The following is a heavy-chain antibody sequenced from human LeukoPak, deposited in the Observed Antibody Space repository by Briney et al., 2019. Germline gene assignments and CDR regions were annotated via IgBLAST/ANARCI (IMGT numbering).Heavy chain of an antibody. V-gene: IGHV4-39*01. CDR3: ARHPFYYYGSGNYYYYYYMDV. Sequence: PSETLSLTCTVSGGSISSSSYYWGWIRQPPGKGLEWIGTIYYSGSTYYNPSLKSRVTISVDTSKNQFSLKLSSVTAADTAVYYCARHPFYYYGSGNYYYYYYMDVWGKGTTVTISS. CDR1: GGSISSSSYY. J-gene: IGHJ6*03. D-gene: IGHD3-10*01. CDR2: IYYSGST.